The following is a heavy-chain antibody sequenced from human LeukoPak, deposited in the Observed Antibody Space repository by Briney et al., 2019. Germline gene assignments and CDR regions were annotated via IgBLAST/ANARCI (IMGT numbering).Heavy chain of an antibody. D-gene: IGHD1-20*01. CDR3: ARDLTGSLGMDV. CDR2: ISSTSSYI. CDR1: GFTFSSYS. Sequence: GGSPRLSCAASGFTFSSYSMLWVRQAPGKGLEWVSSISSTSSYIYYADSVKGRFPISRDYPKHSLSLQINSLRPEDTGVYYCARDLTGSLGMDVWGKGTTVTVSS. V-gene: IGHV3-21*01. J-gene: IGHJ6*03.